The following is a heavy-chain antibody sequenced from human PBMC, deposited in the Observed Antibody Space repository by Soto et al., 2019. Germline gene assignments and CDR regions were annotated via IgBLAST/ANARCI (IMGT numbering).Heavy chain of an antibody. Sequence: ASVKVSCKTSGYTFSTYPISRVRQAPGQGLEWVGWIRTYNGKTNYGQKFQGRVTITTDTSTSTAYKDLRHLTSDDTAVYYCARDGVEAAFGTFGQWGQGTLVTVSS. V-gene: IGHV1-18*01. CDR1: GYTFSTYP. CDR3: ARDGVEAAFGTFGQ. J-gene: IGHJ4*02. D-gene: IGHD3-16*01. CDR2: IRTYNGKT.